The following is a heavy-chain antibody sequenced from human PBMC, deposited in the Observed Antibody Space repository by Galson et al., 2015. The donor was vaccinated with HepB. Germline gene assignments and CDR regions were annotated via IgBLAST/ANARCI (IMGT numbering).Heavy chain of an antibody. Sequence: SLRVSCAASGFTFSSYGMHWVRQAPGKGLEWVAVISYDGSNKYYADSVKGRFTISRDNSKNTLYLQMNSLRAEDTAVYYCAKDRGYENWGQGTLVTVSS. D-gene: IGHD5-12*01. CDR1: GFTFSSYG. CDR3: AKDRGYEN. J-gene: IGHJ4*02. CDR2: ISYDGSNK. V-gene: IGHV3-30*18.